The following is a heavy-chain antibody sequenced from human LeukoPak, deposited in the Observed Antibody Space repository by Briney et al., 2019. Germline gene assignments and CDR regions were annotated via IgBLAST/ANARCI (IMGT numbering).Heavy chain of an antibody. CDR2: IWYDGSNK. CDR1: GFTFSNHG. V-gene: IGHV3-33*01. J-gene: IGHJ4*02. CDR3: ARVRDGDYFDY. Sequence: GKSLRLSCAASGFTFSNHGMHWVRQAPGKGLEWVAVIWYDGSNKYYADSVKGRFTISRDNSKNTLYLQMNSLRAEDTAVYYCARVRDGDYFDYWGQGTLVTVSS. D-gene: IGHD4-17*01.